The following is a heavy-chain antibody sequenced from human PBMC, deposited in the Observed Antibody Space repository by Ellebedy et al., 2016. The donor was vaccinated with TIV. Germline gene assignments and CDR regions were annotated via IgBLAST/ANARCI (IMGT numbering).Heavy chain of an antibody. J-gene: IGHJ6*03. D-gene: IGHD4-11*01. CDR1: GGSFLGYY. CDR3: ARVARGTTLTTWGLHYYYYMDV. V-gene: IGHV4-34*10. CDR2: INPSGGT. Sequence: SETLSLXXTVHGGSFLGYYWSWIRQSPGKGLQWVGEINPSGGTNYTTSLKSRLTMSIDTSKNQFSLRMTSVTAADTAMYYCARVARGTTLTTWGLHYYYYMDVWGKGTTVTVSS.